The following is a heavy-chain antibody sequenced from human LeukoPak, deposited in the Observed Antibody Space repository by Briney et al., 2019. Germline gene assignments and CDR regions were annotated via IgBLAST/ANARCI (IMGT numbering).Heavy chain of an antibody. CDR1: VYTFSSYI. J-gene: IGHJ4*02. CDR2: TSVRSNYI. Sequence: GGSLRLSCAASVYTFSSYIINWVRQAPGKGLEWVSSTSVRSNYIYYADSVRGRFSISRDDARDSLYLQMNSLRAEDTAVYYCVRLRRNSDTSGYYYYYDYWGQGTLVTVSS. CDR3: VRLRRNSDTSGYYYYYDY. D-gene: IGHD3-22*01. V-gene: IGHV3-21*01.